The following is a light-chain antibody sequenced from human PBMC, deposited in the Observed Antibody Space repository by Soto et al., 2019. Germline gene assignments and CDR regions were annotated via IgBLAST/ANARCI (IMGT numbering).Light chain of an antibody. CDR1: SSNIGDNF. V-gene: IGLV1-51*01. Sequence: QSVLRQPPSMSAAPGQKVPISCSGSSSNIGDNFVSWYQHLPGTAPKLLIFDNSQRPSEIPDRFFGSKSGTIATLAITGPQTGDEAVYYCATWDSKLSAVVFGGGTKLTVL. J-gene: IGLJ2*01. CDR3: ATWDSKLSAVV. CDR2: DNS.